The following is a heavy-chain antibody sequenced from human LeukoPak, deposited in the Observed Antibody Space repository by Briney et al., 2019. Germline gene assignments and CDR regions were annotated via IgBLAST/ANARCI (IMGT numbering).Heavy chain of an antibody. Sequence: GGSLRLSCTVSGFTVSSDSMSWVRQAPGKGLEWVSFIYSGGSTHYSDSVKGRFTISRDNSKNTLYLQMNSLRAEDTAVYYCARSSTSCYADYWGQGTPVTVSS. J-gene: IGHJ4*02. D-gene: IGHD2-2*01. CDR3: ARSSTSCYADY. CDR2: IYSGGST. CDR1: GFTVSSDS. V-gene: IGHV3-53*01.